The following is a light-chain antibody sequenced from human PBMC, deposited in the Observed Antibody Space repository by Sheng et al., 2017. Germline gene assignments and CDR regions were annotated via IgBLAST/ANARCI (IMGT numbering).Light chain of an antibody. Sequence: EIVLTQSPGTLSLSPGEGATLSCRASQSVSSNYLAWYQQKPGQAPKVLIYGVSSRATGIPDRFSGSGSGTAFTLTISSLKPEDLAVYYCQQRTMWPPYTFGGGTKVEIK. J-gene: IGKJ4*01. CDR1: QSVSSNY. CDR2: GVS. V-gene: IGKV3D-20*02. CDR3: QQRTMWPPYT.